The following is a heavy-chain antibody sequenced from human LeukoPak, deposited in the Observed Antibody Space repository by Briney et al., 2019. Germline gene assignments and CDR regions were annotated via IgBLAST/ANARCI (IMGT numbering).Heavy chain of an antibody. D-gene: IGHD6-6*01. J-gene: IGHJ4*02. Sequence: PSETLSLTCTVSGGSISSSSYYWGWLRQPPGKGLEWIGSIYYSGSTYYNPSLKSRVTISVDTSKNQFSLRLSSVTAADTAAYFCARENWRSKSIDFDSWGQGTLVTVSS. CDR2: IYYSGST. CDR3: ARENWRSKSIDFDS. V-gene: IGHV4-39*07. CDR1: GGSISSSSYY.